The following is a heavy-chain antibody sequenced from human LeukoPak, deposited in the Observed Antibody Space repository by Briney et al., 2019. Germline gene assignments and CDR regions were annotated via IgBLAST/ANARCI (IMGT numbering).Heavy chain of an antibody. CDR1: GFTFSSYW. CDR3: ARAPWGSGSYDYYFDY. V-gene: IGHV3-7*01. D-gene: IGHD1-26*01. Sequence: GGSLRLSCAASGFTFSSYWVSWVRQAPGKGLEWVANIKQDGSEKYYVDSVKGRFTISRDNAKNSLYLQMNSLRAEDTAVYYCARAPWGSGSYDYYFDYWGQGTLVTVSS. CDR2: IKQDGSEK. J-gene: IGHJ4*02.